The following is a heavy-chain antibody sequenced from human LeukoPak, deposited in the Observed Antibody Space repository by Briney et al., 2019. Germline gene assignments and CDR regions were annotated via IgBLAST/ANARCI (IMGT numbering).Heavy chain of an antibody. V-gene: IGHV4-34*01. D-gene: IGHD4-17*01. CDR3: TRMTTGHDY. Sequence: PSETLSLTCAVSGVSLDDYYWAWVRQTPGRGLEWIGEINHSGYTNDSPSLKSRVTLSIDTSRKQFSLNLRSVTVADAGIYYCTRMTTGHDYWGQGTLVTVSS. CDR1: GVSLDDYY. J-gene: IGHJ4*02. CDR2: INHSGYT.